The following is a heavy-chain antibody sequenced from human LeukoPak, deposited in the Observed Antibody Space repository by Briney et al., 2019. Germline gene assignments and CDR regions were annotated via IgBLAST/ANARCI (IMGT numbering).Heavy chain of an antibody. CDR3: ARAPGDYYYYMDV. D-gene: IGHD3-10*01. CDR2: ISSSSSTI. V-gene: IGHV3-48*02. CDR1: GFTFSSYS. J-gene: IGHJ6*03. Sequence: GGSLRLSCAASGFTFSSYSMKWVRQAPGKGLEWVSYISSSSSTIYYADSVKGRFTISRDNAKNSLYLQMNRLRDEDTAVYYCARAPGDYYYYMDVWGKGTTVTISS.